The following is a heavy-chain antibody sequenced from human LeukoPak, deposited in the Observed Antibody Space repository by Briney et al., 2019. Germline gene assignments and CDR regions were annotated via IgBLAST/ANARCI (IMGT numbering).Heavy chain of an antibody. D-gene: IGHD5-24*01. CDR2: INPNSGGT. J-gene: IGHJ4*02. Sequence: ASVKASCKASGYTFTGYYMHWVRQAPGQGLEWMGWINPNSGGTNYAQKFQGRVTMTRDTSISTAYMELSRLRSDDTAVYYCASDREMATPGAPHYFDYWGQGTLVTVSS. CDR1: GYTFTGYY. CDR3: ASDREMATPGAPHYFDY. V-gene: IGHV1-2*02.